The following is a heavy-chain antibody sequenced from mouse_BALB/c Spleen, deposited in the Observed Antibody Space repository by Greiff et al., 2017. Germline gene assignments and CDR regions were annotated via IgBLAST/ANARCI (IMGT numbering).Heavy chain of an antibody. Sequence: EVQVVESGGGLVKPGGSLKLSCAASGFTFSDYYMYWVRQTPEKRLEWVATISDGGSYTYYPDSVKGRFTISRDNAKNNLYLQMSSLKSEDTAMYYCARGIYYDHAWFAYWGQGTLVTVSA. V-gene: IGHV5-4*02. D-gene: IGHD2-4*01. CDR3: ARGIYYDHAWFAY. CDR2: ISDGGSYT. J-gene: IGHJ3*01. CDR1: GFTFSDYY.